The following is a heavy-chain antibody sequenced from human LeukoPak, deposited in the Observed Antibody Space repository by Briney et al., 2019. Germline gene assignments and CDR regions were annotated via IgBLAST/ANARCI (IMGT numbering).Heavy chain of an antibody. V-gene: IGHV3-74*01. J-gene: IGHJ4*02. Sequence: GGSLRLSCAASGFTFSSYWMHWVRQAPGKGLVWVSRINSDGSSTSYADSVKGRFTISRDNAKNTLYLQMNSLRAEDTAAYYCAREAAVGYCSSTSCSTLDYWGQGTLVTVSS. D-gene: IGHD2-2*02. CDR3: AREAAVGYCSSTSCSTLDY. CDR2: INSDGSST. CDR1: GFTFSSYW.